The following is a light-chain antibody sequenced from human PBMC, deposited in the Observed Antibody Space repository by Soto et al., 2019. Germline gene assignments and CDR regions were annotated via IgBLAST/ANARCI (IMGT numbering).Light chain of an antibody. V-gene: IGLV2-23*02. CDR1: SSDVGSYNL. J-gene: IGLJ2*01. Sequence: QSALTQPASVSGPPGQSITISCTGTSSDVGSYNLVSWYQQHPGKAPKLMIYEVSKRPSGVSNRFSGSKSGNTASLTISGLQAEDEADYYCCSYAGSSTPVVFGGGTQLTVL. CDR2: EVS. CDR3: CSYAGSSTPVV.